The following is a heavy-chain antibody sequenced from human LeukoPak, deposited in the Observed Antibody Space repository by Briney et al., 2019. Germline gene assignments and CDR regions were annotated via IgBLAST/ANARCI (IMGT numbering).Heavy chain of an antibody. V-gene: IGHV3-15*01. J-gene: IGHJ4*02. CDR1: GITFTNAW. CDR2: IRSKTDGGTS. CDR3: ATAPGYWGLAPLDY. D-gene: IGHD7-27*01. Sequence: GGSLRLSCEDSGITFTNAWFNWVRQAQGKGLEWVGRIRSKTDGGTSALAASVTGRFTISRDDSENTMYLQMNSLDTEDTAVYYCATAPGYWGLAPLDYWGRGTLVTVSS.